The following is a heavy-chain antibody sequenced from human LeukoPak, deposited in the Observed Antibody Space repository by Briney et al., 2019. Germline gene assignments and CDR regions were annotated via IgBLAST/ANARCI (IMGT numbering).Heavy chain of an antibody. D-gene: IGHD3-10*01. CDR3: ARFWGLEVRAVILY. J-gene: IGHJ4*02. CDR2: ISSSSSYI. V-gene: IGHV3-21*01. Sequence: PGGSLRLSCAASGFTFSTYGMHGLRQARGKGLEWGSSISSSSSYIYYADSVKGRFTISSDNAKNSLYRQMYSLRAADTAVYYCARFWGLEVRAVILYWGQGTLVTVSS. CDR1: GFTFSTYG.